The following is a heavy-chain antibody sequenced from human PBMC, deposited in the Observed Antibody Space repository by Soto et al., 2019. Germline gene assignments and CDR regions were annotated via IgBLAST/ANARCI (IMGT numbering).Heavy chain of an antibody. Sequence: GGALRLSCAASGFTFSSYAMSWFRQAPGKGLEWVSAISGSGGSTYYADSVKGRFTISRDNSKNTLYLQMNSLRAEDTAVYYCAKDHSRPPSMIVVVSNWFDPWGQGTLVTVSS. V-gene: IGHV3-23*01. CDR1: GFTFSSYA. CDR2: ISGSGGST. D-gene: IGHD3-22*01. J-gene: IGHJ5*02. CDR3: AKDHSRPPSMIVVVSNWFDP.